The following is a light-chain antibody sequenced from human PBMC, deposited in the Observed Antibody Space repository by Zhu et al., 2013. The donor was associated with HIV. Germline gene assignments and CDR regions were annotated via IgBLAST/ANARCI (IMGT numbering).Light chain of an antibody. Sequence: DIQLTQSPSFLSASVGDRVTITCRASQGITTSLAWYQQKPGGAPKLLIYTASTLESGVPSRFGGSGSGTEFTLTISGLQPEDFATYYCQKSNTIRTFGQGTKVEVK. CDR1: QGITTS. CDR2: TAS. J-gene: IGKJ1*01. CDR3: QKSNTIRT. V-gene: IGKV1-9*01.